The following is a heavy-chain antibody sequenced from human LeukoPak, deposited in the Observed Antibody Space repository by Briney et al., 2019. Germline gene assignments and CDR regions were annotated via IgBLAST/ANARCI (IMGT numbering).Heavy chain of an antibody. CDR3: ARVTQDYDILTGYYPAPPDY. CDR2: ISAYNGNT. Sequence: ASVTVSCKASGYTFTSYGISWVRQAPGQGLEWMGWISAYNGNTNYAQKLQGRVTMTTDTSTSTAYMELRSLRSDDTAVYYCARVTQDYDILTGYYPAPPDYWGQGTLVTVSS. D-gene: IGHD3-9*01. CDR1: GYTFTSYG. J-gene: IGHJ4*02. V-gene: IGHV1-18*01.